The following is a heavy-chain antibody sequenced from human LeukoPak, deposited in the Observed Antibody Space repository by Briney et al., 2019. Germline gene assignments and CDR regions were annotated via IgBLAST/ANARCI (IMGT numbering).Heavy chain of an antibody. CDR3: ARVLLWFGEPMAFDY. V-gene: IGHV3-11*04. CDR2: ISSSGSTI. J-gene: IGHJ4*02. Sequence: GGSLRLSCAASGFTFSDYYMSWIRQAPGKGLEWVSYISSSGSTIYYADSVKGRFTISRDNAQNSLYLQMNSLRAEDTAVYYCARVLLWFGEPMAFDYWGQGTLVTVSS. CDR1: GFTFSDYY. D-gene: IGHD3-10*01.